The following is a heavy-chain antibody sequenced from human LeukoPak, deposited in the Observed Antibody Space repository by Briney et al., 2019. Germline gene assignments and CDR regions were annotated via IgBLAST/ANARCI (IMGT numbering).Heavy chain of an antibody. CDR2: IKQDGRDI. D-gene: IGHD1-1*01. CDR1: GFTFSNAW. V-gene: IGHV3-7*01. Sequence: PGGSLRLSCAASGFTFSNAWMSWVRQPPGKGLEWVATIKQDGRDIYYVDSVKGRFTISRDNAKNSLYLQMNRLRADDTAVYYCARELQLERLAFGKEGSAFDYWGQGTLVIVSS. J-gene: IGHJ4*02. CDR3: ARELQLERLAFGKEGSAFDY.